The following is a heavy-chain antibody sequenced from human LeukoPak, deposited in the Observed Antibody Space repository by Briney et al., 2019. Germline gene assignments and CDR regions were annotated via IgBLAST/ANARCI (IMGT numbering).Heavy chain of an antibody. CDR1: GYSISSGYY. D-gene: IGHD1-26*01. CDR2: IYHSGYT. V-gene: IGHV4-38-2*01. J-gene: IGHJ3*02. Sequence: PSETLSLTCAVSGYSISSGYYWGWIRQPPGKGLECIGSIYHSGYTHYNPSLKSRVTISVDTSKNQFSLKLSSVTAADTAVYYCARAQPGRDAFDIWGQGTMVTVSS. CDR3: ARAQPGRDAFDI.